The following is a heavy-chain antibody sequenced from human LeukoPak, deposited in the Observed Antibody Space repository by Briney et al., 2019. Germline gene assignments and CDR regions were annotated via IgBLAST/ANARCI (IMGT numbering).Heavy chain of an antibody. CDR3: AKQGTIPPTGMDV. Sequence: GSSVKVSCKASGGTFSSYAISWVRQAPGQGLEWMGWISAYNGNTNYAQKLQGRVTMTTDTSTSTAYMELRSLRSDDTAVYYCAKQGTIPPTGMDVWGQGTTVTVSS. CDR2: ISAYNGNT. J-gene: IGHJ6*02. V-gene: IGHV1-18*01. CDR1: GGTFSSYA. D-gene: IGHD1-1*01.